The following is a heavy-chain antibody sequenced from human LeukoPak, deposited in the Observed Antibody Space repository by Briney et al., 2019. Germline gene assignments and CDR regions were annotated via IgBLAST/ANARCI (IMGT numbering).Heavy chain of an antibody. CDR3: ARGPGTLAS. Sequence: SQTLSLTCAISGETVSNNSATWNWIRQSPSRGLEWLGRTYYRSKWYSHYAVSMKSRININADTSKNQFSLQLNSVTPEDTAVYYCARGPGTLASWGQGTLVTVSS. J-gene: IGHJ4*02. V-gene: IGHV6-1*01. CDR2: TYYRSKWYS. CDR1: GETVSNNSAT.